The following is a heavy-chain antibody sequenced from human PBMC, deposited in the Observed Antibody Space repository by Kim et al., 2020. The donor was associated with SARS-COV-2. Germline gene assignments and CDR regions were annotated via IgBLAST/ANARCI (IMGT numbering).Heavy chain of an antibody. V-gene: IGHV3-53*01. CDR3: ARLDVGALYY. J-gene: IGHJ4*02. D-gene: IGHD1-26*01. Sequence: STYYADAVKRRFTIARNNSKNTLYHQMTSLRAEYTTVYYCARLDVGALYYWGQGTRVTVTS. CDR2: ST.